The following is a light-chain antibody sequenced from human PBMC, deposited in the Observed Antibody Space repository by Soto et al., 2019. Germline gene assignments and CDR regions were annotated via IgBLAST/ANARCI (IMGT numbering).Light chain of an antibody. V-gene: IGLV2-8*01. Sequence: QSVLTQPPSASGSPGQSVTISCTGTSSDVGGYNYVSWYQQHPGKAPKLMIYGVSKRPSGVSDRFSGSKSGNTASLTVSGLQAEDEGDYYCSSYAGSNNVVFGGGTKVTVL. J-gene: IGLJ2*01. CDR1: SSDVGGYNY. CDR3: SSYAGSNNVV. CDR2: GVS.